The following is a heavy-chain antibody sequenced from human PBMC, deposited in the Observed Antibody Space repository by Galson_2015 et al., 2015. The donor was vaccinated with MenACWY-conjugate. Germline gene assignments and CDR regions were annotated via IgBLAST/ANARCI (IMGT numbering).Heavy chain of an antibody. V-gene: IGHV1-18*04. J-gene: IGHJ4*02. Sequence: SVKVSCKASGLIFTNIGISWVRQAPGQGLEWMGRISDNHGNTKYAQRFQGRFTMTTDKSTSTAYMEMTSLTSDDTAVYYCVNEMGYFDHWGQGSMVIVSS. CDR3: VNEMGYFDH. D-gene: IGHD5-24*01. CDR2: ISDNHGNT. CDR1: GLIFTNIG.